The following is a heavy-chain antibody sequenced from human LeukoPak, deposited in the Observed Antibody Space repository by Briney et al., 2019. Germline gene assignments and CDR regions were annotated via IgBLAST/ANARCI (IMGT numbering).Heavy chain of an antibody. CDR3: ATLYDYVWGSYRYTREPADY. D-gene: IGHD3-16*02. V-gene: IGHV3-23*01. CDR2: ITGSGLHT. J-gene: IGHJ4*02. CDR1: GFVFSTYT. Sequence: GGSLRLSCAASGFVFSTYTMNWVRQTAGKGLEWVSTITGSGLHTYFADSVKGRFTISRDNSKNTLYLQMNSLRAEDTAVYYCATLYDYVWGSYRYTREPADYWGQGTLVTVSS.